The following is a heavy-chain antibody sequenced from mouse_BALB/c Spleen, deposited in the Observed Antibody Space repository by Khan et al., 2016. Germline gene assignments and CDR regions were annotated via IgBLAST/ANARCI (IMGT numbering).Heavy chain of an antibody. CDR3: ARWNGYYAMDY. CDR1: GYSITSGYS. Sequence: EVQLEESGPDLVKPSRSLSLTCTVTGYSITSGYSWHWIRQFPGNKLEWMGYIHYSGSTNYNPSLKRRISIHRDTSKNQFFLQLTSVTTEDTATYYCARWNGYYAMDYWGQGTSVTVSS. V-gene: IGHV3-1*02. J-gene: IGHJ4*01. CDR2: IHYSGST.